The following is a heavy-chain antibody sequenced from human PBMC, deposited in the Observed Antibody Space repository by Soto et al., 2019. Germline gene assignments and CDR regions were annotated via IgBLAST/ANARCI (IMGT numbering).Heavy chain of an antibody. CDR1: NFSISSGYY. Sequence: SETLSLTCVVSNFSISSGYYWGWIRQSPGKGLEWIASIYRSGTTSYNPSLKSRVTISVDPSKNQFSLMLTAVTAADTAVYYCTRTHSGSYYSVFNYWGRGSLVTVSS. J-gene: IGHJ4*02. V-gene: IGHV4-38-2*01. CDR2: IYRSGTT. CDR3: TRTHSGSYYSVFNY. D-gene: IGHD1-26*01.